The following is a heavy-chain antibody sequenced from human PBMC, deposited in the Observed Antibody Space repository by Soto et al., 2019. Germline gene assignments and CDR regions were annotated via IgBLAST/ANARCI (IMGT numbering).Heavy chain of an antibody. CDR1: GGSISSYY. J-gene: IGHJ6*02. CDR3: ASGKLRYFDWLSQNNYYYYGMDV. CDR2: IYYSGST. V-gene: IGHV4-59*01. D-gene: IGHD3-9*01. Sequence: ETLSLTCTVSGGSISSYYWSWIRQPPGKGLEWIGYIYYSGSTNYNPSLKSRVTISVDTSKNQFSLKLSSVTAADTAVYYCASGKLRYFDWLSQNNYYYYGMDVWGQGTTVTVSS.